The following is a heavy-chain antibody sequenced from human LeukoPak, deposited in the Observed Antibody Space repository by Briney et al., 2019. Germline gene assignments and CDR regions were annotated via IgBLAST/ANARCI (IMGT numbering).Heavy chain of an antibody. CDR3: ARVVMKAFYYYYMDV. CDR1: GYTFSDYD. D-gene: IGHD2-21*01. V-gene: IGHV1-8*01. Sequence: ASVKVSCKASGYTFSDYDVNWVRQAPGQGLEWMGWMNPTSGDTGYAQKFQGRVTMTRSMSRNTAYMELSRLRSEDTAVYFCARVVMKAFYYYYMDVWGKGSTIIISS. J-gene: IGHJ6*03. CDR2: MNPTSGDT.